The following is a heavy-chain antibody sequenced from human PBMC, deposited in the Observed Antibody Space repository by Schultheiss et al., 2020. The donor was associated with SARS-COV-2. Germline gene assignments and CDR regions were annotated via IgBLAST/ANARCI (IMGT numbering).Heavy chain of an antibody. V-gene: IGHV4-61*08. Sequence: SQTLSLTCTVSGGSISSGGYYWSWIRQPPGKGLEWIGYIYYSGSTNYNPSLKSRVTISVDTSKNQFSLKLSSVTAADTAVYYCARGGLSYGMDVWGQGTTVTVSS. CDR3: ARGGLSYGMDV. D-gene: IGHD3/OR15-3a*01. CDR2: IYYSGST. CDR1: GGSISSGGYY. J-gene: IGHJ6*02.